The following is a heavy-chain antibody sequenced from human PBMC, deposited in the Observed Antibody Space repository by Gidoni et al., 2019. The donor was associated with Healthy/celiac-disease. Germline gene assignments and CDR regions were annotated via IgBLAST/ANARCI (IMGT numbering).Heavy chain of an antibody. D-gene: IGHD6-19*01. CDR1: GSPFSSDS. V-gene: IGHV3-48*02. CDR3: ARDGAVAGTGGFDY. Sequence: EVQLVESGGGLVQPGGSLRPSCADPGSPFSSDSMNRVRQAPGKGLEWVSYISSSSSTIYYADSVKGRFTISRDNAKNSLYLQMNSLRDEDTAVYYCARDGAVAGTGGFDYWGQGTLVTVSS. CDR2: ISSSSSTI. J-gene: IGHJ4*02.